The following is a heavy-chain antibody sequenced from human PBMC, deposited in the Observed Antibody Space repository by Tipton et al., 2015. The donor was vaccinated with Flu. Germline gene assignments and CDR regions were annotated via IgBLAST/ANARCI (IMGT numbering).Heavy chain of an antibody. CDR1: GGSFSGYY. CDR2: INHSGST. CDR3: ARGDRGGRFLEWSFTTLDY. V-gene: IGHV4-34*01. D-gene: IGHD3-3*01. Sequence: TLSLTCAVYGGSFSGYYWSWIRQPPGKGLEWIGEINHSGSTNYNPSLKSRVTISVDTSKNQFSLKLSSVTAADTAVYYCARGDRGGRFLEWSFTTLDYWGQGTLVTVSS. J-gene: IGHJ4*02.